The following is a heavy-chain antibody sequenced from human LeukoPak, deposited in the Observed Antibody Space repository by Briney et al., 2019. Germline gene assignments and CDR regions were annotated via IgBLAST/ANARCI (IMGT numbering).Heavy chain of an antibody. CDR3: ARARGAAAEVDY. D-gene: IGHD6-13*01. Sequence: ASVKVSCKASGYTFTGYYMHWVRQAPGQGLEWMEWINPNSGGTNYAQKFQGRVTMTRDTSISTAYMELSRLRSDDTAVYYCARARGAAAEVDYWGQGTLVTVSS. V-gene: IGHV1-2*02. CDR2: INPNSGGT. CDR1: GYTFTGYY. J-gene: IGHJ4*02.